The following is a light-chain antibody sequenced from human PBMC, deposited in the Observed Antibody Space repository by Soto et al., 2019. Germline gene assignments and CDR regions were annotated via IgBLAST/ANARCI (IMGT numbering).Light chain of an antibody. CDR2: AAS. CDR1: QSISSY. J-gene: IGKJ1*01. Sequence: DIQMTQSPSSLSASIGDRVTITCRASQSISSYLNWYQQKPGKAPKLLIYAASSLQGGVPSRFSGSGSDTDFTLTITNLQPEDFATYFCQQSYSSPKTFGQGTKVEI. V-gene: IGKV1-39*01. CDR3: QQSYSSPKT.